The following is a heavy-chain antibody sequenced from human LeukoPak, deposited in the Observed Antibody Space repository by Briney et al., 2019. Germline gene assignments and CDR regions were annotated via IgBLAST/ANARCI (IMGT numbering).Heavy chain of an antibody. V-gene: IGHV3-23*01. CDR1: GFTFGPYT. D-gene: IGHD6-19*01. CDR2: ITHSDGST. CDR3: AKVRAGWYFDY. Sequence: GGSLRLSCAASGFTFGPYTMNWVRQAPGEGLEWVSIITHSDGSTYYADSVKGRFTISRDNSKNTLYLQMNSLRTEDTAIYYCAKVRAGWYFDYWGQGILVTVSS. J-gene: IGHJ4*02.